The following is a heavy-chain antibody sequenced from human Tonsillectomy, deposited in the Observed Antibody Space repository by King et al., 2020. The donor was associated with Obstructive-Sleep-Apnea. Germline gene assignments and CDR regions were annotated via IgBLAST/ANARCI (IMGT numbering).Heavy chain of an antibody. J-gene: IGHJ6*02. V-gene: IGHV3-33*06. CDR2: IWYDGGKQ. Sequence: VQLVESGGGVVQPGGSLRLSCVVSGFTFSNYAMHWVRQGPGKGLEWVAVIWYDGGKQFYADSVKGRFTITRDNSKNMLNLQMNSLRVEDTAVYYCAKAPSVATDFRYFYNSHGMDVWGLGTTVTVSS. D-gene: IGHD1-1*01. CDR1: GFTFSNYA. CDR3: AKAPSVATDFRYFYNSHGMDV.